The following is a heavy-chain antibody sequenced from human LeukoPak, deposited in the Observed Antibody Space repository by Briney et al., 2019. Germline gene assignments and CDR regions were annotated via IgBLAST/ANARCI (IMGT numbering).Heavy chain of an antibody. CDR2: IKQDGSEK. Sequence: GGSLRLSCAAPGFTFSSYWMSWVRQAPGKGLEWVANIKQDGSEKYYVDSVKGRFTISRDNAKNSLYLQMNSLRAEDTAVYYCAKPLGGLQLWPWGSGKGFDPWGQGTLVTVSS. V-gene: IGHV3-7*01. D-gene: IGHD5-18*01. CDR3: AKPLGGLQLWPWGSGKGFDP. J-gene: IGHJ5*02. CDR1: GFTFSSYW.